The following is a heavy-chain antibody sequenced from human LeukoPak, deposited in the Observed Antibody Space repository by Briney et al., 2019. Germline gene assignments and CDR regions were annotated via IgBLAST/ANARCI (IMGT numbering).Heavy chain of an antibody. V-gene: IGHV1-18*01. CDR2: ISAYNGHT. D-gene: IGHD1-26*01. CDR1: GYTFTSYG. Sequence: ASVKVSCKASGYTFTSYGMSWVRQAPGQGLEWMGWISAYNGHTDYAQKVQGRVTMTTDTSTSTAYMELRSLRSDDTAVYYCARTIYSGSFIANYWGQGTLVTVSS. J-gene: IGHJ4*02. CDR3: ARTIYSGSFIANY.